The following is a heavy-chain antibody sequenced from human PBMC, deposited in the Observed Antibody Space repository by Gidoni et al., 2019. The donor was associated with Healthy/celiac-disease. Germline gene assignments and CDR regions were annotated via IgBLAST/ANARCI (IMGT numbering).Heavy chain of an antibody. J-gene: IGHJ5*02. CDR1: GGSISSYY. CDR2: IYYSGST. CDR3: ARVTEGWFDP. Sequence: QVQLQESGPGLVTPSETLSLTCTVSGGSISSYYWSWIRQPPGKGLEWIGYIYYSGSTNYNPALKSRVTISVDTSKNQFSLKLSSVTAADTAVYYCARVTEGWFDPWGQGTLVTVSS. V-gene: IGHV4-59*01.